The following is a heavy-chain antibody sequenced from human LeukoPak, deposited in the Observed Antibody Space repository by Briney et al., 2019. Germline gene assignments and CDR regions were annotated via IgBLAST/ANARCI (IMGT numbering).Heavy chain of an antibody. CDR1: GFTFSSYA. J-gene: IGHJ6*02. CDR2: ISGSGGST. Sequence: GGSLRLSCAASGFTFSSYAMSWVRQAPGKGLEWVSAISGSGGSTYYADSVKGRFNISRDNSKNTLYLQMNSLRAEDTAEYYCARVGPNCSGGSCYGIYYYYGLDVWGRGTTVTVSS. CDR3: ARVGPNCSGGSCYGIYYYYGLDV. V-gene: IGHV3-23*01. D-gene: IGHD2-15*01.